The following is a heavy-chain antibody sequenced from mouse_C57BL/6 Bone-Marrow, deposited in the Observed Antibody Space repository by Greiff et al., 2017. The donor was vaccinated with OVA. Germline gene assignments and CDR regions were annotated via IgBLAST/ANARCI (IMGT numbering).Heavy chain of an antibody. J-gene: IGHJ2*01. D-gene: IGHD1-1*01. V-gene: IGHV1-4*01. CDR1: GYTFTSYT. CDR2: INPSSGYT. CDR3: AIAGSPYFDY. Sequence: QVQLQQSGAELARPGASVKMSCTASGYTFTSYTMHWVKQRPGQGLEWIGYINPSSGYTKYNQKFKDKATLTADKTYSTAYMQLSSLTSEDSAVYYSAIAGSPYFDYWGQGTTLTVSS.